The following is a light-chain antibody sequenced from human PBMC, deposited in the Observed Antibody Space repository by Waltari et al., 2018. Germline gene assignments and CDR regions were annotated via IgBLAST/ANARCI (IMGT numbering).Light chain of an antibody. Sequence: QSALTQPPSASGSPGQSVTIPCTGTPSTVGGSDRFSWYQQHPGKSPKLMIYEVNKRPSGVPGRFSGSKSGNMAYLTVSGLQAEDEAHYYCNSYAGSNSVVFGGGTKLTVL. V-gene: IGLV2-8*01. CDR2: EVN. CDR3: NSYAGSNSVV. CDR1: PSTVGGSDR. J-gene: IGLJ2*01.